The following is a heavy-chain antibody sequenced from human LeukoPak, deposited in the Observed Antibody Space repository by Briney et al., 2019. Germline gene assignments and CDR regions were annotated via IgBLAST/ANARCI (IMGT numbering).Heavy chain of an antibody. CDR2: IYYSGST. V-gene: IGHV4-59*01. CDR1: GGSISSYY. CDR3: ARGVQQLVYLSG. Sequence: SETLSLTCTVSGGSISSYYWSWIRQPPGKGLEWIGYIYYSGSTNYNPSLKSRVTISVDTSKNQFSLRLNSVTAADTAVYYCARGVQQLVYLSGWGQGTLVTVPS. J-gene: IGHJ4*02. D-gene: IGHD6-6*01.